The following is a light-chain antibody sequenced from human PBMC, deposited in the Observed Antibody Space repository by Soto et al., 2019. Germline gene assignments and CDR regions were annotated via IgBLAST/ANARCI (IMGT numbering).Light chain of an antibody. J-gene: IGLJ2*01. CDR2: EVN. V-gene: IGLV2-23*02. CDR1: SSDIGSYNL. CDR3: QSYDNILSAVV. Sequence: QSALSQPASVSGSPGQSVTISCTGTSSDIGSYNLVSWYHHHPGQAPKLVIYEVNKRPSVDSNRFSGSKSGNTASLTIAGLQPEDEGEYYCQSYDNILSAVVFGGGTKLTVL.